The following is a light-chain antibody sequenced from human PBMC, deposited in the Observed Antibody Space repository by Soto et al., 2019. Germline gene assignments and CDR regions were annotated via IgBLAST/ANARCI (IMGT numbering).Light chain of an antibody. V-gene: IGLV1-44*01. CDR2: SND. J-gene: IGLJ3*02. CDR3: AAWDDSLNGGV. CDR1: SSNVGRNT. Sequence: QSVLTQPPSASGTPGQRVTISCSGSSSNVGRNTVNWYQQLPGRAPKLLIYSNDKRPSGVPDRFSGSKSGTSASLAISGLQSDGEADYYCAAWDDSLNGGVFGGGTKLTVL.